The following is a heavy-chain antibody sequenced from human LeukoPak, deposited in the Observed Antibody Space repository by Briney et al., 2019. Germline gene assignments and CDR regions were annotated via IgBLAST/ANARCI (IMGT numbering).Heavy chain of an antibody. Sequence: GGPLRLSCAASGFIFRNYWMSWVRQGPGEGPEWVANINQGGSEKYYVDSVKGRFTTSRDNAKNSLDLQMNSLRVEDTAIYYCARLAVPPGNRGWYYEQWGQGTLVTVS. D-gene: IGHD2-2*01. CDR2: INQGGSEK. CDR1: GFIFRNYW. J-gene: IGHJ4*02. CDR3: ARLAVPPGNRGWYYEQ. V-gene: IGHV3-7*03.